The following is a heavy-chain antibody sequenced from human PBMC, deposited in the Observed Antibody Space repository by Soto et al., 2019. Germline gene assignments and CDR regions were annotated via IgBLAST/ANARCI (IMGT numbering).Heavy chain of an antibody. CDR3: ARGGVSTRTFDY. V-gene: IGHV5-10-1*01. CDR2: IDPSDSKT. D-gene: IGHD3-3*01. Sequence: NWVRKMPGKGLEWMGRIDPSDSKTKYSPSLEGHISISVDKSINTTYLQWSSLRASDTAMYYCARGGVSTRTFDYWVQGTPVPVAS. J-gene: IGHJ4*02.